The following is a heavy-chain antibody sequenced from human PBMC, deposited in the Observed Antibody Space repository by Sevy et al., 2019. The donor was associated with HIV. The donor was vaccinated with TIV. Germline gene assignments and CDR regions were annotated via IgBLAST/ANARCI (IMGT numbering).Heavy chain of an antibody. CDR2: ISYDGSNK. V-gene: IGHV3-30*03. CDR3: ATLCGGDCYLDY. CDR1: GFTFSSYG. D-gene: IGHD2-21*01. J-gene: IGHJ4*02. Sequence: GGSLRLSCAASGFTFSSYGMHWVRQAPGKGLEWVAVISYDGSNKYYADSVKGRFTISRDNSKRTLYLQMNGLGAEDTAVYYCATLCGGDCYLDYWGQGTLVTVSS.